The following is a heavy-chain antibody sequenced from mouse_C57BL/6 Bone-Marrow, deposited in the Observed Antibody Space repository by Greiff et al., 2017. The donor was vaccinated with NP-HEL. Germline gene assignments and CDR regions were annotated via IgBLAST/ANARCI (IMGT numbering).Heavy chain of an antibody. J-gene: IGHJ2*01. Sequence: VQLKESGGGLVQPGGSLKLSCAASGFTFSDYYMYWVRQTPEKRLEWVAYISNGGGSTYYPDTVKGRFTISRDNAKNTLYLQMSRLKSEDTAMYYCARLGLGTDYWGQGTTLTVSS. CDR1: GFTFSDYY. D-gene: IGHD3-1*01. V-gene: IGHV5-12*01. CDR2: ISNGGGST. CDR3: ARLGLGTDY.